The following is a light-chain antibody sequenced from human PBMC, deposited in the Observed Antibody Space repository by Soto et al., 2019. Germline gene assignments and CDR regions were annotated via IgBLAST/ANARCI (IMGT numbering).Light chain of an antibody. V-gene: IGKV3-20*01. CDR2: GAS. J-gene: IGKJ1*01. CDR1: QSVSSNN. Sequence: ESVLPQSPSTLSLSTGERATLSCRASQSVSSNNLAWYQQKPGQAPRLLIYGASSRATGVPDRFSGSGSGTDFALTISSLETEDFAVYSCQQYGISPQTFGQGTK. CDR3: QQYGISPQT.